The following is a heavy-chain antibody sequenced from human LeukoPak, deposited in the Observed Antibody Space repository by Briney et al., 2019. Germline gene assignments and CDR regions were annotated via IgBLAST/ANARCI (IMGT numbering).Heavy chain of an antibody. CDR3: ARQRRGERGYCSSTSCPGALLVEHYMDV. CDR1: GYSFTSYW. Sequence: GESLKISCKGSGYSFTSYWIGWVRQMPGKGLEWMGIIYPGDSDTRYSPSFQGQVTISADKSISTAYLQWSSPKASDTAMYYCARQRRGERGYCSSTSCPGALLVEHYMDVWGKGTTVTVSS. CDR2: IYPGDSDT. D-gene: IGHD2-2*01. V-gene: IGHV5-51*01. J-gene: IGHJ6*03.